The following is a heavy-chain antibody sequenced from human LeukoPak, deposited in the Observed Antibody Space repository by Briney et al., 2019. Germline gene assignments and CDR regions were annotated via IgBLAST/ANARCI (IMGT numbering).Heavy chain of an antibody. Sequence: SETLSLTCTVSGGSISSYYWSWVRQPAGKGLEWIGRIYSGGSTNYNPSLKSRVTMSVDTSKNQFSLKLNSVTAADTAIYYCARVLYDSSGYSHFDYWGQGTLVTVSS. CDR1: GGSISSYY. CDR3: ARVLYDSSGYSHFDY. J-gene: IGHJ4*02. V-gene: IGHV4-4*07. CDR2: IYSGGST. D-gene: IGHD3-22*01.